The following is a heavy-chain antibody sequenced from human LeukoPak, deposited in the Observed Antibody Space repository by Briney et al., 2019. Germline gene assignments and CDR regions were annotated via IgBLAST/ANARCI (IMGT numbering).Heavy chain of an antibody. CDR2: ISAYNGNT. D-gene: IGHD3-22*01. V-gene: IGHV1-18*01. Sequence: ASVKVSCKASGYTFTSYGISWVRQAPGQGLEWMGWISAYNGNTNYAQKLQGRVTMTTDTSTSTAYMELRSLRSDDTAVYYCASSGYYYRAYYFGYWGQGTLVTVSS. CDR1: GYTFTSYG. CDR3: ASSGYYYRAYYFGY. J-gene: IGHJ4*02.